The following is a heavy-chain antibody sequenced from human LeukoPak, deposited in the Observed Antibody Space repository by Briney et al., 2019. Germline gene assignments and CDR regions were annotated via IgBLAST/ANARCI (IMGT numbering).Heavy chain of an antibody. J-gene: IGHJ4*02. CDR2: FDPEDGET. Sequence: ASVKVSCKVTGYTLTELSMHWVRQAPGKGLEWMGGFDPEDGETIYAQKFQGRVTMTEDTSTDTAYMELSSLRSEDTAVYYCATERTDYYDSSGPYYFDYWGQGTLVTVSS. D-gene: IGHD3-22*01. V-gene: IGHV1-24*01. CDR1: GYTLTELS. CDR3: ATERTDYYDSSGPYYFDY.